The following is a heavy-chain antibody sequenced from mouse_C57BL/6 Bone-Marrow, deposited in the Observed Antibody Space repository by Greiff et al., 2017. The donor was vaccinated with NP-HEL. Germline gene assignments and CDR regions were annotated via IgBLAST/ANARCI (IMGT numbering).Heavy chain of an antibody. CDR1: GFTFSDYY. D-gene: IGHD2-1*01. CDR3: ARDLLPDY. Sequence: EVQLVESEGGLVQPGSSMKLSCTASGFTFSDYYMAWVRQVPEKGLEWVANINYDGSSTYYLDSLKSRFIISRDNAKNILYLQMSSLKSEDTATYYCARDLLPDYWGQGTTLTVSS. J-gene: IGHJ2*01. CDR2: INYDGSST. V-gene: IGHV5-16*01.